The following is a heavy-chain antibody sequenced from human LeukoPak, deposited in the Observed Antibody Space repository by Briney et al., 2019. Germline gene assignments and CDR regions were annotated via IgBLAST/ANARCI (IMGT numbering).Heavy chain of an antibody. CDR1: GGSISSYY. CDR2: IYYSGSA. V-gene: IGHV4-59*01. Sequence: SETLSLTCTVSGGSISSYYWSWIRQPPGKGLEWIGYIYYSGSANYNPSLKSRVTISVDTSKNQFSLKLSSVTAADTAVYYCARADYDILTGYYENEYYFDYWGQGTLVTVSS. D-gene: IGHD3-9*01. CDR3: ARADYDILTGYYENEYYFDY. J-gene: IGHJ4*02.